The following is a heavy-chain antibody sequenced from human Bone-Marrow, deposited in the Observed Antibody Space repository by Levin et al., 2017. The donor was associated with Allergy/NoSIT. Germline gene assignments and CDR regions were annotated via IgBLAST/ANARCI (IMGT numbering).Heavy chain of an antibody. CDR3: ARGGGSSSPKYYMDG. D-gene: IGHD6-6*01. Sequence: GSLRLSCAVYGGSFSGYYWSWIRQPPGKGLGGIGEINHMGSPNYNPSLKMQVTITLNTSKNHFSLKRSSVTAADTAVYYCARGGGSSSPKYYMDGWGKGTTVTVSS. J-gene: IGHJ6*03. CDR2: INHMGSP. V-gene: IGHV4-34*01. CDR1: GGSFSGYY.